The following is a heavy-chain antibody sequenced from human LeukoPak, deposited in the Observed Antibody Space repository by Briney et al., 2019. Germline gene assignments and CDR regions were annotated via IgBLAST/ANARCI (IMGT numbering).Heavy chain of an antibody. CDR2: INPDDGST. Sequence: GGSLRLSCAASGFTFRKYWLHWVRQAPGKGLVWVSRINPDDGSTSYADSVKGRFTISRDNSKNTLYLQMNSLRAGDTAVYYCAKSVGSYSYFDYWGQGTLVTVSS. V-gene: IGHV3-74*01. CDR3: AKSVGSYSYFDY. D-gene: IGHD3-10*01. CDR1: GFTFRKYW. J-gene: IGHJ4*02.